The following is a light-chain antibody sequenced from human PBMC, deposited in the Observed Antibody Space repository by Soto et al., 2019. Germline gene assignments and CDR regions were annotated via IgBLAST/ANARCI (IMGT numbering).Light chain of an antibody. CDR2: KAS. CDR3: QQYNSLWT. J-gene: IGKJ2*02. Sequence: DIQMTQSPSTLSASVGDRVTITCRASQSISSWLAWYQQKPGKAPKLLIYKASNLESGVPSRFSGSGSGTEFTLTISSLQPDDFATYYCQQYNSLWTFGQGTKLEIK. CDR1: QSISSW. V-gene: IGKV1-5*03.